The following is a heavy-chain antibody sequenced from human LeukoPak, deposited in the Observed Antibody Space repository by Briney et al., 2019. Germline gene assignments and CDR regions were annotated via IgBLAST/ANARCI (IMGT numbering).Heavy chain of an antibody. CDR1: GFTVSNNY. J-gene: IGHJ4*02. Sequence: GGSLRLSCAASGFTVSNNYMTWVRQAPGKGLEWVSVIYSGGSTYYADSVKGRFTISSDNSKNTPCLQMNSLRAEDTAVYYCARDPGYCSGGSCYDYWGQGTLVTVSS. CDR2: IYSGGST. CDR3: ARDPGYCSGGSCYDY. D-gene: IGHD2-15*01. V-gene: IGHV3-53*01.